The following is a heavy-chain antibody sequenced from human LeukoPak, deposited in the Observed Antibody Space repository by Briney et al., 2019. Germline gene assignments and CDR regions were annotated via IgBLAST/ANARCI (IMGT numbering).Heavy chain of an antibody. CDR1: GYTFTRYA. CDR3: ARDLLSYDYGDYGDY. V-gene: IGHV1-3*01. D-gene: IGHD4-17*01. CDR2: INAGNGNT. J-gene: IGHJ4*02. Sequence: ASVKVSCKASGYTFTRYAMHWVRQAPGQRLEWMGWINAGNGNTKYSQKFQGRVTITRDTSASTAYMKLSSLRSEDTAVYYCARDLLSYDYGDYGDYWGQGTLVTVSS.